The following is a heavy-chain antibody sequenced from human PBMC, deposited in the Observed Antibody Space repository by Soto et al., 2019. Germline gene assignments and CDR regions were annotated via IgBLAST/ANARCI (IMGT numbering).Heavy chain of an antibody. D-gene: IGHD3-16*01. CDR3: ARGGGNGHRFDYYYYYGMDV. CDR1: GGSISSGDYY. Sequence: KPSETLSLTCTVSGGSISSGDYYWSWIRQPPGKGLEWIGYIYYSGSTNYNPSLKSRVTLSVDTSKNQFSLKLSSVTAADTAVYYCARGGGNGHRFDYYYYYGMDVWGQGTRVTVSS. CDR2: IYYSGST. V-gene: IGHV4-61*08. J-gene: IGHJ6*02.